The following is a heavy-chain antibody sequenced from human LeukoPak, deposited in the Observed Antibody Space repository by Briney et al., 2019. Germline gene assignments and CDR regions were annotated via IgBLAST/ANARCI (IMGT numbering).Heavy chain of an antibody. V-gene: IGHV3-48*03. J-gene: IGHJ6*03. D-gene: IGHD3-10*01. CDR2: ISSTTRTI. CDR1: GVTFSSYD. Sequence: GGSLRLSCAASGVTFSSYDMNWVRQAPGKGLEWVAYISSTTRTIHYADSVEGRFAISRDNAKNSLYLQMNSLRAEDTALYYCTRDGGGHLGEWNYYYYMDVWGKGTTVTVSS. CDR3: TRDGGGHLGEWNYYYYMDV.